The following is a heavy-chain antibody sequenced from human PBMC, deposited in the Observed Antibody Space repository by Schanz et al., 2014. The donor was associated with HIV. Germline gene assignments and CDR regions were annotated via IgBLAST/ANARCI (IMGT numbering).Heavy chain of an antibody. CDR3: ARGALGLAAAGSYYFYYGMDV. Sequence: VQLVQSRGEVKKPGASVKVSCKTSGYIFTSNGISWVRQAPGQGLEWMGWISPSNGNTNYAQKFQGRVTMTTDTSTSTAYMDLRSLRSDDTAVYYCARGALGLAAAGSYYFYYGMDVWGQGTTVTVSS. CDR2: ISPSNGNT. V-gene: IGHV1-18*01. J-gene: IGHJ6*02. D-gene: IGHD6-13*01. CDR1: GYIFTSNG.